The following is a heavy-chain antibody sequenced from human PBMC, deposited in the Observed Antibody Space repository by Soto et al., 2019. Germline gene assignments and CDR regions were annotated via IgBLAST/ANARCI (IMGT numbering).Heavy chain of an antibody. Sequence: KSSETLSLTCTVSGGSISSDYWSWIRQPAGKGLEWIERIYISENTHYNPSLRSRVSMSLDTSKNQLSLNLSSVTAADTAVYYCARGVGRSSWTSFDSWGQGTLVTVSS. CDR3: ARGVGRSSWTSFDS. V-gene: IGHV4-4*07. CDR1: GGSISSDY. D-gene: IGHD6-13*01. CDR2: IYISENT. J-gene: IGHJ4*02.